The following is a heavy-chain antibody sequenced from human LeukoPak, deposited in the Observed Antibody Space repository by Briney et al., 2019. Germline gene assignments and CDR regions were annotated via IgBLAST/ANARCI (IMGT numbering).Heavy chain of an antibody. J-gene: IGHJ4*02. CDR2: ISYDGRNK. V-gene: IGHV3-30*04. D-gene: IGHD3-22*01. CDR3: AREVGSDYYDSRLDY. Sequence: GGSLRLSCAASGFTFSRYDMHWVRQAPGKGLEGVADISYDGRNKYYADSVKGRFNISRDNSKNTLYLQMNSLRAEDTAVYYCAREVGSDYYDSRLDYWGQGTLVTVSS. CDR1: GFTFSRYD.